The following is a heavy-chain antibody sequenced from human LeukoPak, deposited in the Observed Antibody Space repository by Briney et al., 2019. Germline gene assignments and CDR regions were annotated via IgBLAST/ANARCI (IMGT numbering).Heavy chain of an antibody. CDR1: GYTFTSYY. Sequence: GASVKVSCKASGYTFTSYYMHWVRQAPGQGLEWMGIINPSGCSTSYAQKFQGRVTMTRDTSTSTVYKELSSLRSEDTAVYYCARDSGSPFDYWGQGTLVTVSS. V-gene: IGHV1-46*01. J-gene: IGHJ4*02. CDR2: INPSGCST. CDR3: ARDSGSPFDY. D-gene: IGHD6-25*01.